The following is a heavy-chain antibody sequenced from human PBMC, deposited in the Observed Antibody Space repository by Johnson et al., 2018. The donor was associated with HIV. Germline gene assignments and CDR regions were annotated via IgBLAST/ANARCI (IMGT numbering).Heavy chain of an antibody. J-gene: IGHJ3*02. D-gene: IGHD1-14*01. CDR2: ISYDGSNE. V-gene: IGHV3-30-3*01. CDR1: GFIVSSNY. CDR3: AREMTTGAFDI. Sequence: QVQLVESGGGVVQPGGSLRLSCAASGFIVSSNYMSWVRQAPGKGLEWMAVISYDGSNESYADSVKGRFTLPRDNSKNTLNLQINSLSAEDTAMYYCAREMTTGAFDIWGQGTMVTVSS.